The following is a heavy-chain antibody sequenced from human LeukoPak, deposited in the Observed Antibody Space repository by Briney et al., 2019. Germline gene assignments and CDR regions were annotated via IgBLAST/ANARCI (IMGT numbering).Heavy chain of an antibody. V-gene: IGHV1-18*01. J-gene: IGHJ4*02. Sequence: ASVKVSCKASGYTFTSYGISWVRQAPGQGLEWMGWISAYNGNTNYAQKLQGGVTMTRSTSISTAYMELSSLRSEDTAVYYCASNVRDTGTFDYWGQGTLVTVSS. CDR3: ASNVRDTGTFDY. CDR2: ISAYNGNT. D-gene: IGHD5-18*01. CDR1: GYTFTSYG.